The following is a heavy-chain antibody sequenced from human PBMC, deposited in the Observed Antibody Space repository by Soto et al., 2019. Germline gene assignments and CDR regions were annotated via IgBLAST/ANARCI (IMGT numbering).Heavy chain of an antibody. CDR2: INPSGGST. V-gene: IGHV1-46*01. Sequence: VSVKVSCKASGYTFTSYYMHCVRHAPGQGLEWMGIINPSGGSTSYAQKFQGRVTMTRDTSTSTVYMELSSLRSEDTAVYYCAREGAVAHGSFDYWGQGTLVTVSS. CDR3: AREGAVAHGSFDY. D-gene: IGHD6-19*01. CDR1: GYTFTSYY. J-gene: IGHJ4*02.